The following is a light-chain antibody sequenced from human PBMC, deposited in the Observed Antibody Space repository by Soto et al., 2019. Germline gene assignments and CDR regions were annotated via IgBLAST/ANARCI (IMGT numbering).Light chain of an antibody. CDR3: HRRSNWLT. Sequence: EIVLTQSPATLSLSPGERATLSCRASQSVSSYLAWYQQKPGQAPRLLISDEPNRAIVIPARFSGSGSGTDFTLTIRGQEPEDIAVYYCHRRSNWLTFGGGTKVEIK. J-gene: IGKJ4*01. CDR2: DEP. CDR1: QSVSSY. V-gene: IGKV3-11*01.